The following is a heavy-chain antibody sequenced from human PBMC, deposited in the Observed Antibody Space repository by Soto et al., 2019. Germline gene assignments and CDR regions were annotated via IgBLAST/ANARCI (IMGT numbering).Heavy chain of an antibody. CDR2: IIPIFGTA. J-gene: IGHJ6*02. D-gene: IGHD3-16*01. CDR1: GGTFSSYA. Sequence: QVQLVQSGAEVKKPGSSVKVSCKASGGTFSSYAISWVRQAPGQGLEWMGGIIPIFGTANYAQKFQGRVTMTAAEPRGTADMELGSLSSGDTAVYDGARGGGDGYYYGMDVWGQGTTVTVSS. V-gene: IGHV1-69*01. CDR3: ARGGGDGYYYGMDV.